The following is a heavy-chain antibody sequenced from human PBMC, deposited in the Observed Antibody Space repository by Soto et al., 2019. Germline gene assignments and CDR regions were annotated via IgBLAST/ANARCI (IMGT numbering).Heavy chain of an antibody. CDR2: ISSSSSYI. CDR1: GFTFSSYS. CDR3: ARVFGELFEMGDY. D-gene: IGHD3-10*01. V-gene: IGHV3-21*01. J-gene: IGHJ4*02. Sequence: EVQLVESGGGLVKPGGSLRLSCAASGFTFSSYSMNWVRQAPGKGLEWVSSISSSSSYIYYADSVKGRFTISRDNAKNSLYLQMNSLRAEDTAVYYCARVFGELFEMGDYWGQGTLVTVSS.